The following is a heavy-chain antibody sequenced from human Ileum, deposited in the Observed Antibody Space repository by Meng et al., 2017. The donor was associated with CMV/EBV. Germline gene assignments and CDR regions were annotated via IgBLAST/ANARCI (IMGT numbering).Heavy chain of an antibody. Sequence: QVQLQQSGPRLVRASQTLSLTCAISGDSVFNKNVAWNWIRQSPSRGLEWLGRTYYMSKWNNDYAASVESRIIVNLDTFTNQLSLQLNSVTPDDTAVYYCARGQFSALDFWGQGTLVTVSS. J-gene: IGHJ4*02. CDR2: TYYMSKWNN. V-gene: IGHV6-1*01. CDR3: ARGQFSALDF. CDR1: GDSVFNKNVA. D-gene: IGHD4-11*01.